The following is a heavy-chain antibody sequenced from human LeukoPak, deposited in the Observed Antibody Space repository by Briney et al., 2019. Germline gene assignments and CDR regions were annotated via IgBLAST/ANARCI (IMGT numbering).Heavy chain of an antibody. V-gene: IGHV3-21*01. Sequence: GSLRLSCAASGFTFSSYSMNWVRQAPGQGLEWVSSISSSSSYIYYADSVKGRFTISRDNAKNSLYLQMNSLRAEDTAVYYCAREVTEDIVLMVYAIPEDVYGMDVWGQGTTVTVSS. CDR2: ISSSSSYI. CDR3: AREVTEDIVLMVYAIPEDVYGMDV. J-gene: IGHJ6*02. CDR1: GFTFSSYS. D-gene: IGHD2-8*01.